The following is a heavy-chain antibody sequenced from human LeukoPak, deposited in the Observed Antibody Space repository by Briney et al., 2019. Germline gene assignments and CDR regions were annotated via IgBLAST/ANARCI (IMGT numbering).Heavy chain of an antibody. CDR3: ARVGDFWSGQGLDY. V-gene: IGHV4-59*01. J-gene: IGHJ4*02. Sequence: PSETLSLTCTVSGGSISSYYWSWIRQPPGKGLEWIGYIYYSGSTNYNPSLKSRVTISVDTSKNQFSLKLSSVTAADTAVYYCARVGDFWSGQGLDYWGQGTLVTVSS. CDR1: GGSISSYY. CDR2: IYYSGST. D-gene: IGHD3-3*01.